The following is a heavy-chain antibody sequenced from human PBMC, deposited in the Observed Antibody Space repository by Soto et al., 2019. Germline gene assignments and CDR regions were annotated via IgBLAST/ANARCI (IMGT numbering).Heavy chain of an antibody. Sequence: LGESLKISCKGSGYSFTSYWIGWVRQMPGKGLEWMGIIYPGDSDTRYSPSFQGQVTISADKSISTAYLQWSSLKASDTAMYYCARLRTYGSGSYYNNPNYYYGMDVWGQGTTVTVSS. J-gene: IGHJ6*02. CDR2: IYPGDSDT. D-gene: IGHD3-10*01. V-gene: IGHV5-51*01. CDR1: GYSFTSYW. CDR3: ARLRTYGSGSYYNNPNYYYGMDV.